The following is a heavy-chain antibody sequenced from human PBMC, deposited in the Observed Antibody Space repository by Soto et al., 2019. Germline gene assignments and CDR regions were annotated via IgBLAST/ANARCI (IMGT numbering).Heavy chain of an antibody. J-gene: IGHJ5*02. CDR2: MNPNSGNT. Sequence: EASVKVSCKASGYTFTSYDINWVRQATGQGLEWMGWMNPNSGNTGYAQKFQGRVTMTRNTSISTAYMELSSLRSEDTAVYYCARFGLRFLEWRRKPWFDPWGQGTLVTVSS. CDR3: ARFGLRFLEWRRKPWFDP. CDR1: GYTFTSYD. D-gene: IGHD3-3*01. V-gene: IGHV1-8*01.